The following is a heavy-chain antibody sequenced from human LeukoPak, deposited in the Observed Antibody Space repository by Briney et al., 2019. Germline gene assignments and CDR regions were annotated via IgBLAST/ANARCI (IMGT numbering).Heavy chain of an antibody. CDR1: GGYW. V-gene: IGHV5-51*01. CDR3: ARCSTCARSSGYYDAFDI. CDR2: IYPGASDI. Sequence: GESLKISCKDSGGYWIGWVRQMPGKGLEWMGIIYPGASDIRYSPSFQGQVTVSADGSISTAYLQSSSLKASDTAMHYCARCSTCARSSGYYDAFDIWGQGTMVTVSS. J-gene: IGHJ3*02. D-gene: IGHD3-22*01.